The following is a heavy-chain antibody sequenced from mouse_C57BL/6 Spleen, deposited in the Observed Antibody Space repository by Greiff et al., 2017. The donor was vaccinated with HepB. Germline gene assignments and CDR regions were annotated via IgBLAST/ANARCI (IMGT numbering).Heavy chain of an antibody. CDR2: ISDGGSYT. CDR1: GFTFSSYA. V-gene: IGHV5-4*03. D-gene: IGHD2-4*01. Sequence: EVMLVESGGGLVKPGGSLKLSCAASGFTFSSYAMSWVRQTPEKRLEWVATISDGGSYTYYPDNVKGRFTISRDNAKNNLYLQMSHLKSEDTAMYYCARVYDYLGAWFAYWGQGTLVTVSA. CDR3: ARVYDYLGAWFAY. J-gene: IGHJ3*01.